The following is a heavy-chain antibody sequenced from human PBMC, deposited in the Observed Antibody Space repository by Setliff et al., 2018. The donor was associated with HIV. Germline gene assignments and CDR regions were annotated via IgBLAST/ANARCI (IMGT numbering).Heavy chain of an antibody. CDR2: ISAHNGRI. J-gene: IGHJ4*02. CDR3: ARDVGRDGYCFDH. CDR1: DYTFSDYG. Sequence: WASVKVSCKASDYTFSDYGISWVRQAPGQGLEWMGWISAHNGRINYAQKLQGRVTMTTDRSTSTAYMELRSLRSDDTAVYYCARDVGRDGYCFDHWGQGTLVTVSS. V-gene: IGHV1-18*01. D-gene: IGHD5-12*01.